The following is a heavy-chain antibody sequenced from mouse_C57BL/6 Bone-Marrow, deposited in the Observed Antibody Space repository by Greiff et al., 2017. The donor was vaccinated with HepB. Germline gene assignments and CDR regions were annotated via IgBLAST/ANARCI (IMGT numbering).Heavy chain of an antibody. CDR2: ISYSGST. Sequence: EVKLMESGPGLAKPSQTLSLTCSVTGYSITSDYWNWIRKFPGNKLEYMGYISYSGSTYYNPSLKSRISITRDTSKNQYYLQLNSVTTEDTATYYCARYLYYGSSYGAMDYWGQGTSVTVSS. CDR3: ARYLYYGSSYGAMDY. CDR1: GYSITSDY. J-gene: IGHJ4*01. V-gene: IGHV3-8*01. D-gene: IGHD1-1*01.